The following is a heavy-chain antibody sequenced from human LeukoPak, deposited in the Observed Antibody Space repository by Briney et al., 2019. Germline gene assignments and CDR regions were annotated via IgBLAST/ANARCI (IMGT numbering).Heavy chain of an antibody. J-gene: IGHJ3*02. D-gene: IGHD3-22*01. CDR1: GFTFSSYG. Sequence: GGSLRLSCAASGFTFSSYGMHWVSQAPGKGLEWVAVIWYDGSNKYYADSVKGRFTISRDNSKNTLYLQMNSLRAEDTAVYYCARDSYDSSGYYYERGAFDIWGQGTMVTVSS. V-gene: IGHV3-33*01. CDR2: IWYDGSNK. CDR3: ARDSYDSSGYYYERGAFDI.